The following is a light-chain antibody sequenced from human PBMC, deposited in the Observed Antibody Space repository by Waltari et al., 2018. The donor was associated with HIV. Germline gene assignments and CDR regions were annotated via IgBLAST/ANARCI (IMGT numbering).Light chain of an antibody. Sequence: QSALTQPRSVSGSPGQSVTISCTGTSSDVGGYKYVSWYQQHPAKAPKLMIYDVTKRPSGVPDRFSGSKSVNTASLTISGLEAEDEADYYCCSYAGSYTLVFGGGTKLT. CDR2: DVT. CDR1: SSDVGGYKY. CDR3: CSYAGSYTLV. V-gene: IGLV2-11*01. J-gene: IGLJ3*02.